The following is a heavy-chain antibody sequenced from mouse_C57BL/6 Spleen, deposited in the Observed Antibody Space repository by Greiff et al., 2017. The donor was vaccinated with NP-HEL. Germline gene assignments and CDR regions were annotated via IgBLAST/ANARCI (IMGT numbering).Heavy chain of an antibody. V-gene: IGHV1-82*01. Sequence: VQLQQSGPELVKPGASVKISCKASGYAFSSSWMNWVKQRPGKGLEWIGRIYPGDGDTNYNGTFKGKATLTADKSSSTAYMQLSSRTSEDSAVYFCARKLLITTVVADAMDYWGQGTSVTVSS. D-gene: IGHD1-1*01. J-gene: IGHJ4*01. CDR1: GYAFSSSW. CDR2: IYPGDGDT. CDR3: ARKLLITTVVADAMDY.